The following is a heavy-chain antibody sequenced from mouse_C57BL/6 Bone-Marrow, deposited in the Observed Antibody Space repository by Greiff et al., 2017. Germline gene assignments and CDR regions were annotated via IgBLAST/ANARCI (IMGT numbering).Heavy chain of an antibody. J-gene: IGHJ4*01. V-gene: IGHV1-55*01. CDR1: GYTFTSYW. CDR2: IYPGSGST. Sequence: QVQLQQPGAELVKPGASVKMSCKASGYTFTSYWITWVKQRPGQGLEWMGDIYPGSGSTNYNEKLKSKATLTVDTSSSTASRQLSSLTSEDSAVYYCASHDRRYYYAMDYWGQGTSVTVSS. D-gene: IGHD2-14*01. CDR3: ASHDRRYYYAMDY.